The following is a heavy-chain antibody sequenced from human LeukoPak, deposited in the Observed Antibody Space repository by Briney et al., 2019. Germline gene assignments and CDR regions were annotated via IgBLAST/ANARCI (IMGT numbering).Heavy chain of an antibody. CDR2: IYTSGSA. D-gene: IGHD2-2*02. CDR3: ARERGISCSSTSCYTYYFDY. Sequence: TSETLSLTXTVSGGSISSGSYYWSWIRQPAGKGLEWIGRIYTSGSANYNPARKSRVTISVDTSKTQFSLKLSSVTAADTAVYYCARERGISCSSTSCYTYYFDYWGQGTLVTVSS. J-gene: IGHJ4*02. CDR1: GGSISSGSYY. V-gene: IGHV4-61*02.